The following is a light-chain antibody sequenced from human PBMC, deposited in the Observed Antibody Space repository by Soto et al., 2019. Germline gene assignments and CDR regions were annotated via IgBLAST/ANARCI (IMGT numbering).Light chain of an antibody. J-gene: IGKJ4*01. Sequence: DIQMTQSPSTLSASVGDRVIITCRASQSISSWLAWYQQKAGKAPKLLIYKASSLDSGVPSRFSGSGSGTEFTLTISSLQPDDFATYYCQQYTSYPLTFGGGTKVEIK. CDR2: KAS. CDR1: QSISSW. CDR3: QQYTSYPLT. V-gene: IGKV1-5*03.